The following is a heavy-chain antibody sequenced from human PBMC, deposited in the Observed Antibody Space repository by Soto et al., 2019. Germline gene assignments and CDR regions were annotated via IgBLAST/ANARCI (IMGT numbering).Heavy chain of an antibody. V-gene: IGHV4-34*01. D-gene: IGHD6-13*01. CDR3: ARTPLYSTKHRYYYGMDV. J-gene: IGHJ6*02. Sequence: PSETLSLTCAVHGGSFSGYYWSWIRQPPGKGLEWIGEINHSGSTNYNPSLKSRVTISVDTSKNQFSLKLSSVTAADTAVYYCARTPLYSTKHRYYYGMDVWGQGTTVTVSS. CDR1: GGSFSGYY. CDR2: INHSGST.